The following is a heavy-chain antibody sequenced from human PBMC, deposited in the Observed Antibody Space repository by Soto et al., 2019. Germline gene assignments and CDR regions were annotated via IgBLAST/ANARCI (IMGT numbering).Heavy chain of an antibody. Sequence: SETLSLTCNVSGGSISDFYWSWIRQSPGKRLEWIGYLYYTGSTNYNPALKSRVTISLDTSKNQFSLKVRSVTAADTAVYYCASPDFNWNFDYWGQGTLVTVSS. V-gene: IGHV4-59*12. CDR1: GGSISDFY. D-gene: IGHD1-1*01. CDR3: ASPDFNWNFDY. CDR2: LYYTGST. J-gene: IGHJ4*02.